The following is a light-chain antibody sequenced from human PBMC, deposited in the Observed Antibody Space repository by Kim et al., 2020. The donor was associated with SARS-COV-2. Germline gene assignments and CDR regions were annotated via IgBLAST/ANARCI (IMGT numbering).Light chain of an antibody. CDR1: QSVSNN. Sequence: EIVMTQSPATLSVSPGERATLSCRASQSVSNNLAWYQQKPGQAPRLLISGASTRATGVPARFSGSGSGTEFTLTISSLQSEDFAFYYCQQYNSWPLTFGGGTKVEIK. V-gene: IGKV3-15*01. J-gene: IGKJ4*01. CDR2: GAS. CDR3: QQYNSWPLT.